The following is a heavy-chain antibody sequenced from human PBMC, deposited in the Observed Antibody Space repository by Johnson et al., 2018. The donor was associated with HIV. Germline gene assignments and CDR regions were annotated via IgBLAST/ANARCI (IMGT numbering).Heavy chain of an antibody. Sequence: QVQLVESGGGVVQPGGSLRLSCAASGFTFSDYGMHWVRQVPGKGLEWVAFIRFDGSEKYVADSVKGRFTISRDNAKNSLYLQMNSLRAEDTAVYYCARDGTFDIWSQGTMVTVSS. J-gene: IGHJ3*02. V-gene: IGHV3-30*02. CDR3: ARDGTFDI. CDR1: GFTFSDYG. D-gene: IGHD1-26*01. CDR2: IRFDGSEK.